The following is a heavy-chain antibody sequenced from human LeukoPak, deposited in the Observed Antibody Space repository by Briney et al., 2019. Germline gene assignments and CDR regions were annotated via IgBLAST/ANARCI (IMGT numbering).Heavy chain of an antibody. CDR2: ISGGGGST. CDR3: AKGRARSSGWYGY. CDR1: GFTFSSYS. J-gene: IGHJ4*02. V-gene: IGHV3-23*01. D-gene: IGHD6-19*01. Sequence: PGGSLRLSCAASGFTFSSYSMSWVRQAPGKGLEWVSLISGGGGSTYYADSVKGRFTISRDNSKNTLYLQMNSLRAEDTAVFYCAKGRARSSGWYGYWGQGTLVTVSS.